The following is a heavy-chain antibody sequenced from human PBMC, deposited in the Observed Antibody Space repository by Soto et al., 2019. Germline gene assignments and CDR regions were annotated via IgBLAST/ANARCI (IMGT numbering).Heavy chain of an antibody. CDR3: ARAEIAAAAQGAYYFDY. D-gene: IGHD6-13*01. Sequence: GGSLRLSCAASGFTFSSYAMHWVRQAPGKGLEWVAVISYDGSNKYYADSVKGRFTISRDNSKNTLYLQMNSLRAEDTAVYYCARAEIAAAAQGAYYFDYWGQGTLVTVSS. V-gene: IGHV3-30-3*01. J-gene: IGHJ4*02. CDR1: GFTFSSYA. CDR2: ISYDGSNK.